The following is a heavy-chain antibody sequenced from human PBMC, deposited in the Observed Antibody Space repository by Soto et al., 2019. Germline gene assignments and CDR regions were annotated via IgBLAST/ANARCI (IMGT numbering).Heavy chain of an antibody. D-gene: IGHD3-3*01. J-gene: IGHJ4*02. CDR3: ARGTSYYDFWSGYSDVLYYFDY. CDR2: INHSGST. V-gene: IGHV4-34*01. CDR1: GGSFSGYY. Sequence: PSETLSLTCAVYGGSFSGYYWSWIRQPPGKGLEWIGEINHSGSTNYNPSLKSRVTISVDTSKNQFSLKLSSVTAADTAVYYCARGTSYYDFWSGYSDVLYYFDYWGQGT.